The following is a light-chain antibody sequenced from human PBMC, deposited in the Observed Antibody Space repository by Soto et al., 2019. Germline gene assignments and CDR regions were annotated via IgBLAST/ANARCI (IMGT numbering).Light chain of an antibody. CDR2: DAS. V-gene: IGKV1-5*01. CDR1: QSISSW. CDR3: QQYNSYSPPT. J-gene: IGKJ4*01. Sequence: IQVTQSPATLSASVGDRVTITCRVSQSISSWLAWYQQKPGKAPKLLIYDASSLESGVPSRFSGSGSGTEFTLTISSLQPDDFATYYCQQYNSYSPPTFGGGTKVDVK.